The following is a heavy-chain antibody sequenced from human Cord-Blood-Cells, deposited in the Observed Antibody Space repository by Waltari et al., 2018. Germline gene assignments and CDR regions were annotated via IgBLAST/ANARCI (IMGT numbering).Heavy chain of an antibody. CDR1: GYTFTGYY. Sequence: QVQLVQAGAEVKKPGASVKVSCKASGYTFTGYYMHWVRQAPGQGLEWMGWINPNSGGTNYAQKFQGWVTMTRDTSISTAYMELSRLRSDDTAVYYCARVGLSYSSSGYGMDVWGQGTTVTVSS. CDR2: INPNSGGT. D-gene: IGHD6-6*01. CDR3: ARVGLSYSSSGYGMDV. V-gene: IGHV1-2*04. J-gene: IGHJ6*02.